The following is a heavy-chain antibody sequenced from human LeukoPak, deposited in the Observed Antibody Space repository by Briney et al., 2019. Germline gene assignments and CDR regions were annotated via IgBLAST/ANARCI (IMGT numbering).Heavy chain of an antibody. D-gene: IGHD6-6*01. J-gene: IGHJ4*02. V-gene: IGHV3-7*01. CDR1: GFTFSNYW. CDR2: IKQDGSEK. CDR3: ARVYHSTSGRAIDY. Sequence: GGSLRLSCAASGFTFSNYWTTWVRQAPGKGLEWVANIKQDGSEKYYVDSVKGRFTISRDNAKNALYLQMNSLRVEDTAVYYCARVYHSTSGRAIDYWGQGTLVTVSS.